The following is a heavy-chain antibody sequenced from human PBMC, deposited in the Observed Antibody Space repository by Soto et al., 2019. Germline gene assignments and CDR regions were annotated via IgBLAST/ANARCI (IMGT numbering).Heavy chain of an antibody. D-gene: IGHD5-18*01. CDR1: GGSISSSSYY. CDR2: IYYSGST. J-gene: IGHJ4*02. Sequence: ETLSLTCTVSGGSISSSSYYWGWIRQPPGKGLEWIGSIYYSGSTYYNPSLKSRVTISVDTSKNQFSLKLSSVTAADTAVYYCARGDVDTAMAPLDYWGQGTLVTVSS. CDR3: ARGDVDTAMAPLDY. V-gene: IGHV4-39*01.